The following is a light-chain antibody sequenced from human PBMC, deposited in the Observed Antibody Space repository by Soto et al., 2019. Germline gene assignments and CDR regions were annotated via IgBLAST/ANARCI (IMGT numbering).Light chain of an antibody. J-gene: IGKJ1*01. CDR1: QSVSSY. Sequence: EIVLTQSPATLSLSPWERATLSCRASQSVSSYLAWYQQKPGQAPRLLIYGASTRATGIPARFSGSGSGTDFTLTISDVQPEDFAAYYCHQRQSWPRTFGQGTKVDIK. V-gene: IGKV3-11*01. CDR3: HQRQSWPRT. CDR2: GAS.